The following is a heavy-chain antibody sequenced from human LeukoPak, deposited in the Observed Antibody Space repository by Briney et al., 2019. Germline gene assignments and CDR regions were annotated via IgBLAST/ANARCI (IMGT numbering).Heavy chain of an antibody. CDR2: ISAYNGNT. CDR3: ARAFVCSGGSCYSRYWFDP. J-gene: IGHJ5*02. D-gene: IGHD2-15*01. CDR1: GYTFTSYG. Sequence: ASVKVSCKASGYTFTSYGISWVRQAPGQGLEWMGWISAYNGNTNYAQKLQGRVTMTTDTSTSTAYMVLSRLRSDDTAVYYCARAFVCSGGSCYSRYWFDPWGQGTLVTVSS. V-gene: IGHV1-18*01.